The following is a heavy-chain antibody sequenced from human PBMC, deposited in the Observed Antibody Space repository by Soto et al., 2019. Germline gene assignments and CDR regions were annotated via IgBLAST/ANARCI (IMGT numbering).Heavy chain of an antibody. J-gene: IGHJ6*02. Sequence: EVQLVESGGGLVKPGGSLRLSCEASGFTFSSYSINWVRQAPGKGLEWVSSISIIGDYTYYADSVKGRFTISRDNAKNSLFLQMDSLRAEDTAVYFCARDSKTRQDGMAVWGQGTTVTVSS. CDR2: ISIIGDYT. D-gene: IGHD4-4*01. CDR1: GFTFSSYS. CDR3: ARDSKTRQDGMAV. V-gene: IGHV3-21*01.